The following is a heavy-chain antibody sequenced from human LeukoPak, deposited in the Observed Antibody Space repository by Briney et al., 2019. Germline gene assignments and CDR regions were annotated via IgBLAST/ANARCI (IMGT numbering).Heavy chain of an antibody. J-gene: IGHJ4*02. D-gene: IGHD3-3*01. CDR1: GFTFSSYA. V-gene: IGHV3-23*01. CDR3: AKDGITYYDFWSGYSTRYYFDY. Sequence: GGSLRLSCAASGFTFSSYAMSWVRQAPGKGLEWASAISGSGGSTYYADSVKGRFTISRDNSKNTLYLQMNSLRAEDTAVYYCAKDGITYYDFWSGYSTRYYFDYWGQGTLVTVSS. CDR2: ISGSGGST.